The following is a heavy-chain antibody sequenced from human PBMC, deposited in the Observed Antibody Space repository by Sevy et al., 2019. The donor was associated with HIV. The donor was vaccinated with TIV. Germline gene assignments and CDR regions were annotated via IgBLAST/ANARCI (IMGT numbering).Heavy chain of an antibody. V-gene: IGHV3-23*01. CDR1: GFAFYEYS. CDR2: LSFGCGKI. D-gene: IGHD2-8*01. CDR3: VREGCSRPHDY. J-gene: IGHJ4*02. Sequence: GGSLRLSCAASGFAFYEYSMSWIRQAPGKGLEWIATLSFGCGKINYADSVKGRFTISRDNSKNSFYLQMDNLSVEDTALYYCVREGCSRPHDYWGQGTRVTVSS.